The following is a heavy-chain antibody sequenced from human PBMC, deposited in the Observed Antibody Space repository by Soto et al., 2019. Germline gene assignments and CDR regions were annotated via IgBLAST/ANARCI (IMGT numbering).Heavy chain of an antibody. CDR2: ISYDGSNK. CDR1: GFTFSSYG. J-gene: IGHJ4*02. D-gene: IGHD2-8*01. Sequence: QVQLEESGGGVVQPGRSLRLSCAASGFTFSSYGMHWVRQAPGKGLEWVAVISYDGSNKYYADSVKGRFTISRDNFKNTLYLQMNSLRAEDTAVYYCAKSDLVLKGWGQGTLVTVSS. V-gene: IGHV3-30*18. CDR3: AKSDLVLKG.